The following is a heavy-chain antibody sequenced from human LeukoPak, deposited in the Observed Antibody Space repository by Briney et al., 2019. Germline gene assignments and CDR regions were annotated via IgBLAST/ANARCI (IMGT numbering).Heavy chain of an antibody. V-gene: IGHV3-73*01. CDR2: IRSTANGYAT. J-gene: IGHJ4*02. CDR3: TRLYNYYDSSGYYYGDDY. D-gene: IGHD3-22*01. Sequence: GGSLRLSCAASGFTFSGSALHWVRQASGKGLEWVGRIRSTANGYATAYAASVKGRFTISRDDSKNTAYLQMDSLKTEDTAVYYCTRLYNYYDSSGYYYGDDYWGQGTLFTVSS. CDR1: GFTFSGSA.